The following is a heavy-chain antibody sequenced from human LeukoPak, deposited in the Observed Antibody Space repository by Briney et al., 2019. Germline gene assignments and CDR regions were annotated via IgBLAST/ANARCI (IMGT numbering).Heavy chain of an antibody. CDR3: ARSPGSPDY. CDR1: GGSISSYY. CDR2: IYYSGST. V-gene: IGHV4-59*08. D-gene: IGHD1-26*01. J-gene: IGHJ4*02. Sequence: SETLSLTCTVSGGSISSYYWSWIRQPPGKGLEWIGYIYYSGSTYYNPSLKSRVTISVDTSKNQFSLKLSSVTAADTAVYYCARSPGSPDYWGQGTLVTVSS.